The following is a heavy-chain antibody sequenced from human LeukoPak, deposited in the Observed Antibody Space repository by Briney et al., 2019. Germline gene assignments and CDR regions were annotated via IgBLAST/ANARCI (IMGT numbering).Heavy chain of an antibody. J-gene: IGHJ6*03. CDR3: TTVRYDFLSGSYYMDV. D-gene: IGHD3-3*01. CDR1: GFTFSNAW. V-gene: IGHV3-15*01. Sequence: GGSLRLSCAASGFTFSNAWMSWVRQAPGKGLEWVGRIKSKTDGGTTDYAAPVKGRFTISRDDSKNTLYLQMNSLKTDDTAVYYCTTVRYDFLSGSYYMDVWGKGTTVTVSS. CDR2: IKSKTDGGTT.